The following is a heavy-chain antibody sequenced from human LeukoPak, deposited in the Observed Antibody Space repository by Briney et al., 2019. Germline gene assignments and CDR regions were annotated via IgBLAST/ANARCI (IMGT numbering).Heavy chain of an antibody. CDR3: AKDIVPPAILEFDY. J-gene: IGHJ4*02. D-gene: IGHD2-2*01. CDR1: GFTFSSYG. CDR2: IRYDGSNK. Sequence: GGSLRLPCAASGFTFSSYGMHWVRQAPGKGLEWVAFIRYDGSNKYYADSVKGRFTISRDNSKNALYLQMNSLRAEDTAVYYCAKDIVPPAILEFDYWGQGTLVTVSS. V-gene: IGHV3-30*02.